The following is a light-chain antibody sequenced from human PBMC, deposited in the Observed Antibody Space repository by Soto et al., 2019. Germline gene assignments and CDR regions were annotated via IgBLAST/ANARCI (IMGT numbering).Light chain of an antibody. Sequence: EIVMTQSPATLSVSPGERVTLSCRASQSISRNLAWYQQKPGQDPRLLIYAASTRATGLPARFSGSGSGTEFNLTISRLQSEDFAVYSCQQYNNWTLTFGQGTKVDIK. CDR1: QSISRN. J-gene: IGKJ1*01. CDR2: AAS. CDR3: QQYNNWTLT. V-gene: IGKV3-15*01.